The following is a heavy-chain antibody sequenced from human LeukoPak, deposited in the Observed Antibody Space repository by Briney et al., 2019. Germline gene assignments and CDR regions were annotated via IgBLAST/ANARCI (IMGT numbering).Heavy chain of an antibody. CDR2: ISSSNRNI. Sequence: GGSLRLSCTASEFSFSSYSMNWVRQAPGKGLEWVSYISSSNRNIYYADSVKGRFTISRDNAKNTLYLQMNSLRAEDTAVYYCATRYGDYVPYYYYGMDVWGQGTTVTVSS. D-gene: IGHD4-17*01. CDR3: ATRYGDYVPYYYYGMDV. J-gene: IGHJ6*02. V-gene: IGHV3-48*01. CDR1: EFSFSSYS.